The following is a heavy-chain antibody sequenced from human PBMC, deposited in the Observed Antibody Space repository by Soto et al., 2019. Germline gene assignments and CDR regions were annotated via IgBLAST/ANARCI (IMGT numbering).Heavy chain of an antibody. V-gene: IGHV4-30-2*05. Sequence: PSETLSLTCAVSGGSISSGDYSWSWIRQPPGKGLEWIGYIYHSGITYYNPSLKSRVTISLDTSKNQFSLKLSSVTAADTAVYYCARGSSIAGLYYGMDVWGQGTTVTVSS. CDR2: IYHSGIT. D-gene: IGHD6-6*01. J-gene: IGHJ6*02. CDR3: ARGSSIAGLYYGMDV. CDR1: GGSISSGDYS.